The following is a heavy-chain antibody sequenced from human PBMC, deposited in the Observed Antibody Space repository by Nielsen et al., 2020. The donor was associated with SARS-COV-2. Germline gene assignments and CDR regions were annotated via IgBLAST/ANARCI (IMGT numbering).Heavy chain of an antibody. CDR2: ISYDGSNK. D-gene: IGHD6-13*01. CDR1: GFTFSSYG. V-gene: IGHV3-30*18. J-gene: IGHJ4*02. Sequence: GESLKISCAASGFTFSSYGMHWVRQAPGKGLEWVAVISYDGSNKYYADSVKGRFTISRDNSKNTLYLQMNSLRAEDTAVYYCAKDSGYSSSWLTSGFDYWGQGTLVTVSS. CDR3: AKDSGYSSSWLTSGFDY.